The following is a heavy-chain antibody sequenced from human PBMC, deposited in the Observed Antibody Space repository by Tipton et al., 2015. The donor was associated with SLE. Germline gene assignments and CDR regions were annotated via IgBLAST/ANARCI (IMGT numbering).Heavy chain of an antibody. CDR3: AKDLYSSGWPFDY. CDR2: ISGSGGST. Sequence: SLRLSCAASGFTFSSYAMSWVRQAPGKGLEWVSAISGSGGSTYYADSVKGRFTISRDNSKNTLYLQMNSLRAEDTAVYYCAKDLYSSGWPFDYWGQGTLVTVSS. D-gene: IGHD6-19*01. J-gene: IGHJ4*02. V-gene: IGHV3-23*01. CDR1: GFTFSSYA.